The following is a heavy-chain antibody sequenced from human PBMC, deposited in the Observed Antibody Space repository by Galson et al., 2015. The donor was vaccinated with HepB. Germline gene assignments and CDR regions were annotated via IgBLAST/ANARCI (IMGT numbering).Heavy chain of an antibody. CDR3: ARRPRVTGSSWWTYFDY. Sequence: LSLTCTVSGGSISSSSYYWGWIRQPPGKGLEWIGSIYYSGSTYYNPSLKSRVTISVDTSKNQFSLKLSSVTAADTAVYYCARRPRVTGSSWWTYFDYWGQGILVTVSS. J-gene: IGHJ4*02. V-gene: IGHV4-39*01. D-gene: IGHD6-13*01. CDR1: GGSISSSSYY. CDR2: IYYSGST.